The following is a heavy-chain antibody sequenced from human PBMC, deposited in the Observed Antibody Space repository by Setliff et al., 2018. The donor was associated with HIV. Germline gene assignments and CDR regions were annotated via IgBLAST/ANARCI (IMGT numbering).Heavy chain of an antibody. Sequence: GESLKISCKGSGYSFSSYWIAWVRQMPGKGLEWMGIIYPGDSDTRYSPSFQGQVTISADKSISTAYLQWRSLKASDTATYYCARHVSSGLRLYYHYVDVWGKGTTVTVS. CDR2: IYPGDSDT. D-gene: IGHD2-15*01. CDR1: GYSFSSYW. V-gene: IGHV5-51*01. CDR3: ARHVSSGLRLYYHYVDV. J-gene: IGHJ6*03.